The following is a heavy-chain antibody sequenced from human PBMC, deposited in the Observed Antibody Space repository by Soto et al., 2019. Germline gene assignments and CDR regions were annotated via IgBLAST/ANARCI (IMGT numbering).Heavy chain of an antibody. CDR1: GGSISTSSYY. CDR2: VYYSGST. D-gene: IGHD3-10*01. CDR3: ARLYLPIEGTTGKEYYWYFDL. Sequence: QLQLQESGPGLVKPSETLSLTCTVSGGSISTSSYYWGWVRQPPGKGLEWIGSVYYSGSTYYNPSLKSRVTTSVDTSKTQFSLKLISVTAADTAVYYCARLYLPIEGTTGKEYYWYFDLWGRGTLVTVSS. V-gene: IGHV4-39*01. J-gene: IGHJ2*01.